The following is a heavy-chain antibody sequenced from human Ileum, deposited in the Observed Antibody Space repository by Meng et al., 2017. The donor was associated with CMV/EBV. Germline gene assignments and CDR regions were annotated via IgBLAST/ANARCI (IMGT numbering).Heavy chain of an antibody. CDR2: ISGSGSYI. Sequence: GESLKISCAASGFTFSNYAMSWVRQAPGRGLEWVSSISGSGSYINYADSVKGRFTISRDNAKNSLYLQMNSLGAEDTAVYYCARDLTVGTYYGMDVWGQGTTVTVSS. CDR1: GFTFSNYA. CDR3: ARDLTVGTYYGMDV. D-gene: IGHD1-14*01. V-gene: IGHV3-21*01. J-gene: IGHJ6*02.